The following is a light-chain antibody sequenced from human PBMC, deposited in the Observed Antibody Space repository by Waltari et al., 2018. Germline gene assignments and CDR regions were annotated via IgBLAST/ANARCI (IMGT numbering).Light chain of an antibody. CDR3: QQYYSIPLT. Sequence: DIVMTQSSDSLAVSLGETATINCKSSQSVLHSSNNENYLAWYQQKPGQPPKLLIYWASTRESGVPDRFSGSGSGTDFTLTISSLQAEDVAVYYCQQYYSIPLTFGGGTKVEIK. J-gene: IGKJ4*01. V-gene: IGKV4-1*01. CDR1: QSVLHSSNNENY. CDR2: WAS.